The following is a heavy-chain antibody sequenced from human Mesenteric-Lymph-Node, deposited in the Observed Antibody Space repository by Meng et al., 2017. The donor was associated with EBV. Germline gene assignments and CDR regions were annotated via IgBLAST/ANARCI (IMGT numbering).Heavy chain of an antibody. CDR2: INTDETST. V-gene: IGHV3-74*01. J-gene: IGHJ4*02. CDR3: ARERRVG. Sequence: VQPVGSGRQLVPPGGSLRLSCAPPGFTFSNYWMHWVRQAPGKGLVWGSSINTDETSTYYADSVQGRFTISRDNAKNTLYLQMNRLRAEETAMYYCARERRVGWGQGTLVTSPQ. CDR1: GFTFSNYW.